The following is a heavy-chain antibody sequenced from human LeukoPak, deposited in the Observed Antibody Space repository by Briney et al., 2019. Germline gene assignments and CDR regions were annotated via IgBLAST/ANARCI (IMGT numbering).Heavy chain of an antibody. D-gene: IGHD6-13*01. V-gene: IGHV4-31*02. Sequence: PSDTQSLICTVSGGPNSRGGYHWRWSRKHPGKGLERFGYNYYNGRTYYNRTIKKRVTLSVNTSKNDFAPKLSSVTAADTAVYYGARVRQQQRGGWFDPWGQGTLVTVSP. CDR1: GGPNSRGGYH. J-gene: IGHJ5*02. CDR2: NYYNGRT. CDR3: ARVRQQQRGGWFDP.